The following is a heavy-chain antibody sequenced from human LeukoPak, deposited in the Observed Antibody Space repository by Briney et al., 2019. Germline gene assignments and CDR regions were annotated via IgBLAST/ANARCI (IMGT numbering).Heavy chain of an antibody. CDR2: VYYSGST. Sequence: SETLSLTCTVSGGSVSSHRYYWGWLRQPPGKGLEWIGSVYYSGSTYYDPSLKSRVVISVDTSKNQFSLKLSSVTAPDTAVYYCARVPVHRGMLFDYWGQGTLVTVSS. V-gene: IGHV4-39*01. D-gene: IGHD2-8*01. CDR1: GGSVSSHRYY. J-gene: IGHJ4*02. CDR3: ARVPVHRGMLFDY.